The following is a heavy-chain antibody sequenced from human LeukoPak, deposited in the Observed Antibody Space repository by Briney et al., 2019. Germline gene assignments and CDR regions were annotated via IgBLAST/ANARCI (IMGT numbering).Heavy chain of an antibody. V-gene: IGHV3-23*01. Sequence: PGGSLRLSCAASGFTFSSYAMSWVRQAPGKGLEWVSVISDSGGSTYYADSVKGRFTISRDNSKNTLYLQMNSLRAEDTAVYYWAHGGATSPRSAFDYWGQGTLVTVSS. J-gene: IGHJ4*02. D-gene: IGHD1-26*01. CDR2: ISDSGGST. CDR3: AHGGATSPRSAFDY. CDR1: GFTFSSYA.